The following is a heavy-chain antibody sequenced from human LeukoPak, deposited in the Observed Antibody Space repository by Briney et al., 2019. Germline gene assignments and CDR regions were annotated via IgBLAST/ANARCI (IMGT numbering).Heavy chain of an antibody. Sequence: GESLKISCKGSGYNFPIFWIGWVRQMPGKGLEWMGIIYSGDSDTRYSPSFQGHVTISVDKSISTAYLHLSSLSASDTAIYYCVRGPKGGRFDMWGRGAMVTVSS. CDR2: IYSGDSDT. CDR1: GYNFPIFW. D-gene: IGHD6-25*01. CDR3: VRGPKGGRFDM. V-gene: IGHV5-51*01. J-gene: IGHJ3*02.